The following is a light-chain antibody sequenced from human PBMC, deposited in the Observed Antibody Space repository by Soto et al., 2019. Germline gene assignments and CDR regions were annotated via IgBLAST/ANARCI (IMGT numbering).Light chain of an antibody. V-gene: IGKV2-28*01. CDR2: LTS. CDR3: MQTVQPRT. Sequence: DIVMTQSPLSLPVTPGEPASISCRSSRSLLHSNGYYYLDWYLQKPGQSPQLLIYLTSNRASGVPDRFSASGSGTDFTLKISRVEAEDVGVYYCMQTVQPRTFGQGTKVEIK. J-gene: IGKJ1*01. CDR1: RSLLHSNGYYY.